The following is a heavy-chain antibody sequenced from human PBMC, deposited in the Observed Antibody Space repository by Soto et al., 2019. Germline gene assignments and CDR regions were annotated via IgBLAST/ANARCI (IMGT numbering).Heavy chain of an antibody. CDR3: AASCVGCGGFNYYGMDV. Sequence: QVQLQESGPGLVKPSQTLSLTCTVSGGSISSGGYYWNWIRQHPGKGLEWIGYIYYSGTTYYNPSLNGRVTISVDTSKNQFSLKLSSVTAADTAVYYCAASCVGCGGFNYYGMDVWGQGTTVTVSS. V-gene: IGHV4-31*03. D-gene: IGHD2-21*01. J-gene: IGHJ6*02. CDR2: IYYSGTT. CDR1: GGSISSGGYY.